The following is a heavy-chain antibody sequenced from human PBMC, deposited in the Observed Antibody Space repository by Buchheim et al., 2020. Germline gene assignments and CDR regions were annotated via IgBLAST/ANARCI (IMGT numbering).Heavy chain of an antibody. CDR1: GGSISSGGYS. V-gene: IGHV4-30-2*01. J-gene: IGHJ5*02. CDR3: ASSTYYDFWSGLLLKT. D-gene: IGHD3-3*01. CDR2: IYHSGST. Sequence: QLRLQESGSGLVKPSQTLSLTCAVSGGSISSGGYSWSWIRQPPGKGLEWIGYIYHSGSTYYNPSLKSRVTISVDRSKNQFSLKLSSVTAADTAVYYCASSTYYDFWSGLLLKTWGQGTL.